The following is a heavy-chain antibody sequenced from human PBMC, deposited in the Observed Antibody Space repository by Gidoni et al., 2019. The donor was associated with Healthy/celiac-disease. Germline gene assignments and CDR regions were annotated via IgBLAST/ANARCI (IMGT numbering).Heavy chain of an antibody. CDR2: INAGNGNT. CDR3: ARVYSSGWYPLYYFDY. V-gene: IGHV1-3*01. D-gene: IGHD6-19*01. CDR1: GYTFTSYA. Sequence: QVQLVQSGAEVKKPGASVKVSCTASGYTFTSYAMHWVRQAPGQRLEWMGWINAGNGNTKYSQKFQGRVTITRDTSASTAYMELSSLRSEDTAVYYCARVYSSGWYPLYYFDYWGQGTLVTVSS. J-gene: IGHJ4*02.